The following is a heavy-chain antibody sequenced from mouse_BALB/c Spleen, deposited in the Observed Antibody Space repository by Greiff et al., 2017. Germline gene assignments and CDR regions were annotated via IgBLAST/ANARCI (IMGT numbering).Heavy chain of an antibody. CDR2: ISSGSSTI. Sequence: EVKLVESGGGLVQPGGSRKLSCAASGFTFSSFGMHWVRQAPEKGLEWVAYISSGSSTIYYADTVKGRFTISRDNPKNTLFLQMTSLRSEDTAMYYCAREGDYYGSSLYYAMDYWGQGTSVTVSS. CDR1: GFTFSSFG. D-gene: IGHD1-1*01. J-gene: IGHJ4*01. CDR3: AREGDYYGSSLYYAMDY. V-gene: IGHV5-17*02.